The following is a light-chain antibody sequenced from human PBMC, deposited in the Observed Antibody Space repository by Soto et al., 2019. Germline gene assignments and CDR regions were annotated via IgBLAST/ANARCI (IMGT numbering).Light chain of an antibody. CDR1: SSNIGGNS. Sequence: SVLTQPPSVSAAPGQRVTISCSGNSSNIGGNSVSWYQQLPGTAPKLLIYDDDKRPSGTPDRFSGSKSGTSATLGITGFQTGDEADYYCGSWDSSLSAYVFGTGTKVTVL. V-gene: IGLV1-51*01. CDR3: GSWDSSLSAYV. CDR2: DDD. J-gene: IGLJ1*01.